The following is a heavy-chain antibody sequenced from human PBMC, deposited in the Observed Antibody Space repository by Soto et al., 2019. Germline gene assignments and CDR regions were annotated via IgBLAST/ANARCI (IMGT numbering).Heavy chain of an antibody. V-gene: IGHV4-34*01. CDR3: ARTLAPPGKEYSSSSKPGALDY. Sequence: SETLSLTCAVYGGSFSGYYWSWIRQPPGKGLEWIGEINHSGSTNYNPSLKSRVTISVDTSKNQFSLKLSSVTAADTAVYYCARTLAPPGKEYSSSSKPGALDYWGQGTLVTVSS. D-gene: IGHD6-6*01. J-gene: IGHJ4*02. CDR2: INHSGST. CDR1: GGSFSGYY.